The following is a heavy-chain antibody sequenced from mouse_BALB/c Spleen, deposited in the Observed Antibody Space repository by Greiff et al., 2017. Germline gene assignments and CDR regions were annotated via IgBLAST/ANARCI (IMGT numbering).Heavy chain of an antibody. CDR3: AREGYGNYLDY. Sequence: EVQRVESGGGLVKPGGSLKLSCAASGFTFSSYAMSWVRQSPEKRLEWVAEISSGGSYTYYPDTVTGRFTISRDNAKNTLYLEMSSLRSEDTAMYYCAREGYGNYLDYWGQGTTLTVSS. V-gene: IGHV5-9-4*01. D-gene: IGHD2-1*01. J-gene: IGHJ2*01. CDR2: ISSGGSYT. CDR1: GFTFSSYA.